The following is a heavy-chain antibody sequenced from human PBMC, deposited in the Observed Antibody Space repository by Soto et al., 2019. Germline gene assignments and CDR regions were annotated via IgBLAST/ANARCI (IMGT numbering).Heavy chain of an antibody. CDR2: LYYSGST. J-gene: IGHJ5*02. Sequence: QVQLQESGPGLVKPSQTLSLTCTVSGGSISSGGYYWSWIRQHPGKGLEWIGNLYYSGSTYYTPSLKSRVTISVDTSKNQFSLKLSSVTAADTAVYYCAREGDGTCWFDPWGQGTLVTVSS. CDR3: AREGDGTCWFDP. CDR1: GGSISSGGYY. V-gene: IGHV4-31*03.